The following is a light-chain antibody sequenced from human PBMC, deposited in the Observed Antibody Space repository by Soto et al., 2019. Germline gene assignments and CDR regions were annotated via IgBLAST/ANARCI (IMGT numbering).Light chain of an antibody. Sequence: DIQMTQSPSSLSASVGDRVTITCRASQSISSYLNWYQQKPVKAPNLLIYPPSSLQSGVPSRFSGRGSGTDFTLTILSLQPQEFATYYCQQSFSTPITFGPGTKVDIK. J-gene: IGKJ3*01. CDR1: QSISSY. CDR2: PPS. CDR3: QQSFSTPIT. V-gene: IGKV1-39*01.